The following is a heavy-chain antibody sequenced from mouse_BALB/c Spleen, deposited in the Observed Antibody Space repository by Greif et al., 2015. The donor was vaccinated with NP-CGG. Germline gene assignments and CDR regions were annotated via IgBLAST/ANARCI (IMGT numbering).Heavy chain of an antibody. CDR1: GYSFTSYW. CDR3: TNSLYYYGSTYY. D-gene: IGHD1-1*01. Sequence: VQLQQSGTVLARPGASVKMSCKASGYSFTSYWMQWVKQRPGQGLEWIGAIYPGNSDTSYNQKFKGKAKLTAVTSASTAYMELSSLTNEDSAVYYCTNSLYYYGSTYYWGQGTTLTVSS. J-gene: IGHJ2*01. V-gene: IGHV1-5*01. CDR2: IYPGNSDT.